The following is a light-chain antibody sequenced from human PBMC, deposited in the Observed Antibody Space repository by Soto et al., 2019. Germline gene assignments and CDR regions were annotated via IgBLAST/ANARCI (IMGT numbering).Light chain of an antibody. CDR3: TSWTTSTTMI. V-gene: IGLV2-14*03. J-gene: IGLJ2*01. CDR2: DVN. Sequence: SALTQPASVSGSPGQSITISFTGTSSDNGAYNYVSWYQQHPGKAPKLMIYDVNIRPSGVSNRFSGSKSGNTASLTISGLQAEDEADYYCTSWTTSTTMIFGGGTKVTVL. CDR1: SSDNGAYNY.